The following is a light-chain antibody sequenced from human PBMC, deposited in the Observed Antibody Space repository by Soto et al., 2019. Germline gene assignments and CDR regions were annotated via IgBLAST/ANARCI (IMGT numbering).Light chain of an antibody. CDR2: DAS. V-gene: IGKV3-11*01. CDR3: QQRSNWPLS. Sequence: EIVLTQSPNTLSLSPGERATLSCRASQSVSSSLAWYQQKPGQAPRLLIYDASNRATGIPARFSGSGSETDFNLTVSSLEPEDFAVYYCQQRSNWPLSFGGGTKVEIK. J-gene: IGKJ4*01. CDR1: QSVSSS.